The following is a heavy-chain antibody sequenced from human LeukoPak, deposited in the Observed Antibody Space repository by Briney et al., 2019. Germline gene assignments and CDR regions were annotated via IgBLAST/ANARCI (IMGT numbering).Heavy chain of an antibody. D-gene: IGHD5-12*01. CDR3: ARGGGYDPFEY. J-gene: IGHJ4*02. CDR1: GFTFSYYW. V-gene: IGHV3-74*01. CDR2: INSDRSSA. Sequence: GGSLRLSCAASGFTFSYYWMHWVRQAPGKGLVWVSRINSDRSSASYADSVKGRFTISRDNAKNTLYLQMNSLRAEDTAVYYCARGGGYDPFEYWGQGTLVTVSS.